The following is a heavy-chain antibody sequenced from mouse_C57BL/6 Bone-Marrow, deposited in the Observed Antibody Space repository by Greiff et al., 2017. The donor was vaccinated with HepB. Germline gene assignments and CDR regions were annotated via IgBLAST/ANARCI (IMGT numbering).Heavy chain of an antibody. CDR1: GYTFTSYW. Sequence: QVQLQQPGAELVRPGTSVKLSCKASGYTFTSYWMHWVKQRPGQGLEWIGVIDPSDSYTNYNQKFKGKATLTVDTSSSTAYMQLSSLTSEDAAVYYCAIEGGYYDWGQGTSVTVSS. D-gene: IGHD1-1*02. J-gene: IGHJ4*01. V-gene: IGHV1-59*01. CDR2: IDPSDSYT. CDR3: AIEGGYYD.